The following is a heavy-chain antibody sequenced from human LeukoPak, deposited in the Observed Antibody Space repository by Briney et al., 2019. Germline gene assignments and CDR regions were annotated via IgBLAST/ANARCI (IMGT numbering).Heavy chain of an antibody. Sequence: GGSLRLSCAASGFTFSSYSMNWVRQAPGKGLEWVSSISSSSSYIYYADSVKGRFTISRDNSKNTLNLQMNSLRVEDTAVYYCAKKGLVGATDLRAFDYWGQGTLVTVSS. J-gene: IGHJ4*02. D-gene: IGHD1-26*01. CDR2: ISSSSSYI. V-gene: IGHV3-21*04. CDR1: GFTFSSYS. CDR3: AKKGLVGATDLRAFDY.